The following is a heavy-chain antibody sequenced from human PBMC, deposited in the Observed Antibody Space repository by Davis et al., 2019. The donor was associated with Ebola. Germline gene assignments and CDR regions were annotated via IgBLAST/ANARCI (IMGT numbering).Heavy chain of an antibody. J-gene: IGHJ4*02. CDR3: ARHGGLRHFELDS. CDR2: IYYTGST. D-gene: IGHD3-9*01. V-gene: IGHV4-59*08. Sequence: MPGGSLRLSCTVSGGSISSYYWSWIRQPPGKGLEWIGYIYYTGSTNYSPSLKTRLTISLDTPKNQFSLKLTSVTAADTAVYYCARHGGLRHFELDSWGQGTLVTVSS. CDR1: GGSISSYY.